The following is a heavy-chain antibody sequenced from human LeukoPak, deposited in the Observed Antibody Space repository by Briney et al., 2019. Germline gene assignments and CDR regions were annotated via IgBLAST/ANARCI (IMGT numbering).Heavy chain of an antibody. CDR2: VKEDGSEE. V-gene: IGHV3-7*01. CDR3: ARLLHWDSSAYCPVDW. J-gene: IGHJ4*02. CDR1: GFTFSSHS. D-gene: IGHD3-22*01. Sequence: GGSLRLSCVVSGFTFSSHSMSWVRQAPGRGLEWVANVKEDGSEENYVESVKGRFTISRDNAINSLYLQMNSLRAEDTAVYFCARLLHWDSSAYCPVDWWGQGILVSVSS.